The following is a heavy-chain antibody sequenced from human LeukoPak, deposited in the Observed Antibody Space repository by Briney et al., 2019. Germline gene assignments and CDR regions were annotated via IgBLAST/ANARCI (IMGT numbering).Heavy chain of an antibody. D-gene: IGHD4-17*01. CDR1: GYTFTRSA. J-gene: IGHJ3*02. CDR3: ATPQKTTWNAFDI. V-gene: IGHV1-46*01. CDR2: INPSGGST. Sequence: ASVKVSCKASGYTFTRSAMNWVRQAPGQGLEWMGIINPSGGSTSYAQKFQGRVTMTRDMSTSTVYMELSSLRSEDTAVYYCATPQKTTWNAFDIWGQGTMVTVSS.